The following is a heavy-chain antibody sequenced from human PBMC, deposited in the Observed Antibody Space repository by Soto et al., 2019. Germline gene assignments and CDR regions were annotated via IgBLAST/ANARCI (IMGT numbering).Heavy chain of an antibody. V-gene: IGHV3-48*02. Sequence: GGSLRLSCVGSGFSFSDYSINWVRQAPGKGLQWISYISSRSDAIHYADSVKGRFTVSRENDKNAVFLQMNSLRDDDTAIYYCARLPKGSLVTAWG. CDR1: GFSFSDYS. CDR2: ISSRSDAI. D-gene: IGHD2-21*02. J-gene: IGHJ6*01. CDR3: ARLPKGSLVTA.